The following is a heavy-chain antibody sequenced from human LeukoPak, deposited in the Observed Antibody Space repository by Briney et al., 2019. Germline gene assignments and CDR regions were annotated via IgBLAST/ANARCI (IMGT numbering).Heavy chain of an antibody. D-gene: IGHD3-10*01. Sequence: ASVKVSCKASGGTFSSYDINWVRQASGQGLEWMGWMNPNNGNTGYAQKFRGRVTMTRDTSISTAYMELRGLSSEDTAVYYCVRDGEGVAISVNYWFDPWGQGTLVTVSS. J-gene: IGHJ5*02. CDR1: GGTFSSYD. CDR2: MNPNNGNT. V-gene: IGHV1-8*01. CDR3: VRDGEGVAISVNYWFDP.